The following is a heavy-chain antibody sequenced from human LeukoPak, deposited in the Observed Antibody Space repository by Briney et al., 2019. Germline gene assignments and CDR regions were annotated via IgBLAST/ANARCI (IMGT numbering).Heavy chain of an antibody. D-gene: IGHD5-18*01. CDR3: ARDKYSYGPLDYGDY. CDR1: GFTFSSHS. CDR2: ISSSSSYI. Sequence: PGGSLRLSCAASGFTFSSHSMNWVRQAPGKGLEWVSSISSSSSYIYYADSVKGRFTISRDNAKNSLYLQMNSLRAEDTAVYYCARDKYSYGPLDYGDYWGQGTLVTVSS. J-gene: IGHJ4*02. V-gene: IGHV3-21*01.